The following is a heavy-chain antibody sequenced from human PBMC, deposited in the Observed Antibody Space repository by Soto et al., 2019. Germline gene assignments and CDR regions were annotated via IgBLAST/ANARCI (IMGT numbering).Heavy chain of an antibody. CDR1: PYTFTTYE. CDR2: MNPNSGNT. CDR3: ANYTYYSGLDV. D-gene: IGHD4-4*01. V-gene: IGHV1-8*01. J-gene: IGHJ6*02. Sequence: ASVKVSCKASPYTFTTYEINWVRQAPGQGLEWMGWMNPNSGNTGYAQKFQGRVTMTRNTSISTAYMELSSLRSEDTAVYYCANYTYYSGLDVWGQGTTVTVSS.